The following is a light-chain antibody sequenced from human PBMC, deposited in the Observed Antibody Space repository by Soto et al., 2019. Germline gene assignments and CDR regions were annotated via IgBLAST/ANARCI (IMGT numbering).Light chain of an antibody. CDR3: QQYGDSPYT. J-gene: IGKJ2*01. Sequence: EIVLTQSPGTLSLSPGERAALSCGASQSVNNNYLAWYQQIPGQAPMLLIYGASSRASGIPDRFSGSGSGTDFTLTISRLEPEDFAVYYCQQYGDSPYTFGQGTKLQIK. CDR2: GAS. CDR1: QSVNNNY. V-gene: IGKV3-20*01.